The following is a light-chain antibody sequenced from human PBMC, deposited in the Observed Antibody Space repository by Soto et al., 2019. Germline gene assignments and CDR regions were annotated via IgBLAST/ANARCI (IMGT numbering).Light chain of an antibody. CDR1: SPNVGRNY. CDR3: AAWDDSLSVWV. Sequence: QSVVTQPPSASGTPGQRVAISCSGSSPNVGRNYVYWYHQVPGTGPKLLIYGNNQRPSGVPDRFSGSKSGTSASLAISVLRSEDEGDYFCAAWDDSLSVWVFGGGTKLTVL. CDR2: GNN. J-gene: IGLJ3*02. V-gene: IGLV1-47*01.